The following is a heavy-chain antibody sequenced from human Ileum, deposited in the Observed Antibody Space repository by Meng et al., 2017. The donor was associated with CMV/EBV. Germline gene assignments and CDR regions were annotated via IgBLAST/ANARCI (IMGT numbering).Heavy chain of an antibody. CDR2: TSGSGGST. J-gene: IGHJ4*02. Sequence: GESLKISCEAVGFTFSSYAMSWVRQAPGKGLEWVSSTSGSGGSTYYADSVKGRFTISRDNSKNTLSLQMNSLRAEDTAVYYCAKGVPVRGVTPVFDYWGQGTLVTVSS. V-gene: IGHV3-23*01. D-gene: IGHD3-10*01. CDR3: AKGVPVRGVTPVFDY. CDR1: GFTFSSYA.